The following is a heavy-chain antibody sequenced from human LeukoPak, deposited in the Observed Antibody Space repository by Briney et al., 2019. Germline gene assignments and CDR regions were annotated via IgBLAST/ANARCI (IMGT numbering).Heavy chain of an antibody. CDR3: ARDGCGGDCYSPDDPYYFDY. CDR1: GGTFSSYA. CDR2: IIPILVIA. D-gene: IGHD2-21*02. V-gene: IGHV1-69*04. Sequence: SVKFSCKASGGTFSSYAISWVRQAPGQGLEWMGRIIPILVIANYAQKFQGRVTITADKSTSTAYIELSSLSSEDTAVYYCARDGCGGDCYSPDDPYYFDYWGQGTLVTVSS. J-gene: IGHJ4*02.